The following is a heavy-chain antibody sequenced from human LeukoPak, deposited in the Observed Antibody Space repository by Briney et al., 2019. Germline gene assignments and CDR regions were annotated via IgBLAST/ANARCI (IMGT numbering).Heavy chain of an antibody. Sequence: SETLSLTCTVSGGSISNYYWSWIRQPAGKGLEWIGRIYTSESTNYNPSLKSRVTMSLDTSKSQFSLKLSSVTAADTAVYYCAREPSVTTVSTGSWGQGTLVIVSS. CDR3: AREPSVTTVSTGS. D-gene: IGHD4-17*01. CDR1: GGSISNYY. CDR2: IYTSEST. V-gene: IGHV4-4*07. J-gene: IGHJ5*02.